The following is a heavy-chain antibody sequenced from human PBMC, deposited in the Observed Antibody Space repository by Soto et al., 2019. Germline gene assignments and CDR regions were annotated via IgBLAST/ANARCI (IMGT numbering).Heavy chain of an antibody. CDR2: IYYSGST. D-gene: IGHD3-3*01. CDR3: ARGLYDFSMIKYYYYYMDV. CDR1: GGSISSYY. J-gene: IGHJ6*03. V-gene: IGHV4-59*01. Sequence: NPSETVSLTCTVSGGSISSYYWSWIWQPPGKGLEWIGYIYYSGSTNYNPSLKSRVTISVDTSKNQFSLKLSSVTAADTAVYYCARGLYDFSMIKYYYYYMDVWGKGTTVT.